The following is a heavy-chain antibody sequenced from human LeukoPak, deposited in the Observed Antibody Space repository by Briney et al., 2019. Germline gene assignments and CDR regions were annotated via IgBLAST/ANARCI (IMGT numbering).Heavy chain of an antibody. CDR1: GGSISSYY. J-gene: IGHJ4*02. D-gene: IGHD3-3*01. CDR2: IYYSGST. Sequence: PSETLSLTCTVSGGSISSYYWSWIRQPPGKGLEWIGYIYYSGSTNYNPSLKSRVTISVDTSKNQFSLKLSSVTAADTAVYYCARGAYDFWSGYPLDYWGQGTLVTVSS. CDR3: ARGAYDFWSGYPLDY. V-gene: IGHV4-59*01.